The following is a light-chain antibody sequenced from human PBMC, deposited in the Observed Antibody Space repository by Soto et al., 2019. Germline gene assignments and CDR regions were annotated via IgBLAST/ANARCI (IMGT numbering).Light chain of an antibody. CDR3: QQYKDYPIT. V-gene: IGKV1-5*03. J-gene: IGKJ5*01. Sequence: DIQMTQSPSTLSASVGDRVTITCQASQSITANLAWYHQKPGKAPNLLIYMASSLQTGVPSRFSGSGSGTEFTLTISSLQPDDFASYYCQQYKDYPITFGQGTRLEIK. CDR2: MAS. CDR1: QSITAN.